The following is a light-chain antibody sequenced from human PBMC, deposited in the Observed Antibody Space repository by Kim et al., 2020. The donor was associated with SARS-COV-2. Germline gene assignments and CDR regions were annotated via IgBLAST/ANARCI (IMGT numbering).Light chain of an antibody. V-gene: IGLV2-14*03. Sequence: QSALTQPVSMSESPGQSITISCSGTSGDIGNSNSVSWYQQHSGEAPRLIIYDVRDRPSGVSARFSGSKSANMASLTISGLRSEDEADYYCCSTSNTLDYVFGSGTRVTVL. J-gene: IGLJ1*01. CDR2: DVR. CDR3: CSTSNTLDYV. CDR1: SGDIGNSNS.